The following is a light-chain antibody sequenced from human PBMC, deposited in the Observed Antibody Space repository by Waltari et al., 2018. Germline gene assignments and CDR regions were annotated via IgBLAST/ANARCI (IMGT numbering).Light chain of an antibody. J-gene: IGKJ1*01. CDR2: GAS. CDR3: QQSYSLPPWT. Sequence: DTQMTQSPSSLSASIGDRVTITCRASQSVDTYLNWYQQKPGKAPQLLIYGASILQSGVPSRFSGSGYGTHFTLTINSLQPEDFASYYCQQSYSLPPWTFGQGTKVEIK. V-gene: IGKV1-39*01. CDR1: QSVDTY.